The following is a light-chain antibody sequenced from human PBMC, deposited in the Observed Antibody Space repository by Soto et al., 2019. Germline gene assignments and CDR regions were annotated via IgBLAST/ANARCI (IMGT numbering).Light chain of an antibody. CDR2: AAS. CDR1: QSISSY. CDR3: QPSGTTPPWT. Sequence: DIQMTQSPSSLSASVGDRVTITCRASQSISSYLNWYQQKPGKAPKLLIYAASSLQSGVPSRFSGSGSGTDFTLTISSLQPEDFATYYCQPSGTTPPWTFGQGTKVDI. J-gene: IGKJ1*01. V-gene: IGKV1-39*01.